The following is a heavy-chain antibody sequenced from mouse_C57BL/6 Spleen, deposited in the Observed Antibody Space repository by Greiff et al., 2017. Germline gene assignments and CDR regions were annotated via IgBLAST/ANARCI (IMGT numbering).Heavy chain of an antibody. V-gene: IGHV14-3*01. J-gene: IGHJ4*01. D-gene: IGHD3-2*02. Sequence: VQLQQSVAELVRPGASVKLSCTASGFNIKNTYMHWVKQRPEQGLEWIGRIDPANGNTKYAPKFQGKATITADTSSNTAYLQLSSLTSEDTALYYCAETAQADYYAMDYWGQGTSVTVSS. CDR2: IDPANGNT. CDR1: GFNIKNTY. CDR3: AETAQADYYAMDY.